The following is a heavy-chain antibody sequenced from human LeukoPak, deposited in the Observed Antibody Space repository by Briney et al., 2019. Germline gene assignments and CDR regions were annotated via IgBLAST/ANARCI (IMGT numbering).Heavy chain of an antibody. CDR2: ITGSSTI. CDR1: GFTFSGYS. J-gene: IGHJ6*04. D-gene: IGHD1-14*01. CDR3: ARGRPEDV. V-gene: IGHV3-48*04. Sequence: GGSLRLSCAASGFTFSGYSMNWVRQAPGKGLEWVSCITGSSTIYYADSVKGRFPISRDNAKNSLYLPMNSLRAEDTAVYYCARGRPEDVWGKGTTVTVSS.